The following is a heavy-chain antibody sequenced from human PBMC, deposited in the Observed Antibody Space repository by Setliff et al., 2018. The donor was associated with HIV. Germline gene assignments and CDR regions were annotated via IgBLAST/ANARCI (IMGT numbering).Heavy chain of an antibody. V-gene: IGHV4-39*07. CDR3: ARHVSVGPTYYYDS. CDR2: IYHSGIT. J-gene: IGHJ4*02. Sequence: LSLTCTVSGGSISTTSSYWGWIRQSPGKGLEWIGEIYHSGITNYNPSLKSRVTISVDKSKTQFSLKLNSVTAADTAIYYCARHVSVGPTYYYDSWGQGTLVTVSS. CDR1: GGSISTTSSY. D-gene: IGHD3-3*01.